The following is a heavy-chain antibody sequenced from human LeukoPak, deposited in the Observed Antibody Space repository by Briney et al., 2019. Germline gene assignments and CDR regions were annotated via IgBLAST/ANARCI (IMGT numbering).Heavy chain of an antibody. CDR1: GFTFKNHV. J-gene: IGHJ4*02. CDR2: ISWSGDRM. Sequence: PGRSLRLSCAASGFTFKNHVMRWVRHAPGKGLEWVSSISWSGDRMGYADAVKGRFTISRDNAKNSLFLQTNSLRVEETALYYCAKDLGGSATTVWGQGTLVTVSS. CDR3: AKDLGGSATTV. V-gene: IGHV3-9*01. D-gene: IGHD2-2*01.